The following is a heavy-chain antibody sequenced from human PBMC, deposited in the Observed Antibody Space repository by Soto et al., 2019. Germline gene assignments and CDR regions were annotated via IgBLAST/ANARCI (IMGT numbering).Heavy chain of an antibody. V-gene: IGHV3-7*03. Sequence: PGGSLRLSCAASGFTFSSYWMSWVHQAPGKGLEWVANIKQDGSEKYYVDSVKGRFTISRDNAKNSLYLQMNSLRAEDTAVYYCAREMYYHDSSGYQPDDAFDIWGQGTMVTVAS. CDR1: GFTFSSYW. CDR2: IKQDGSEK. CDR3: AREMYYHDSSGYQPDDAFDI. J-gene: IGHJ3*02. D-gene: IGHD3-22*01.